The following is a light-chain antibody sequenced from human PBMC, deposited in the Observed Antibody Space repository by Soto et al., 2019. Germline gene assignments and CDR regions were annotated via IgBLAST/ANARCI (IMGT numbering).Light chain of an antibody. V-gene: IGKV3-15*01. CDR3: QQYNNWPRT. Sequence: EIALTQSPVTLSLSPGAGATLSCLASQSVSNSYLAWYQQKPGQAPRLLIYGASTRATGIPARFSGSGSGTEFTLTISSLQSEDFAVYYCQQYNNWPRTFGQGTKVDIK. CDR1: QSVSNSY. CDR2: GAS. J-gene: IGKJ1*01.